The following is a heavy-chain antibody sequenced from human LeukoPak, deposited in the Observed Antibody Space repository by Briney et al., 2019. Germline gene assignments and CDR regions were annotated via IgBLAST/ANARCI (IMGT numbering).Heavy chain of an antibody. D-gene: IGHD4-11*01. CDR3: ARALDYSNYWGSLDY. J-gene: IGHJ4*02. Sequence: GGSLRLSCAASGFTFSSDAMHWVRQAPGKGLECVALISYDGSNKYYADSVKGRFTISRDNFKNTLYLQMNSLRAEDTAVYYCARALDYSNYWGSLDYWGQGTLVTVSS. V-gene: IGHV3-30-3*01. CDR2: ISYDGSNK. CDR1: GFTFSSDA.